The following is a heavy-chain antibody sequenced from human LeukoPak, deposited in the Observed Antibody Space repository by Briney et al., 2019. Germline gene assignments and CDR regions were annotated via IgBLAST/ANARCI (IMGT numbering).Heavy chain of an antibody. CDR3: ARNPRIKGFDI. CDR2: INHSGST. J-gene: IGHJ3*02. CDR1: GGSFSGYY. V-gene: IGHV4-34*01. Sequence: SETLSLTCAVYGGSFSGYYWSWIRQPPGKGLEWIGEINHSGSTNYNPSLKSRVTISVDTSKNQFSLKLSSVTAADTAVYYCARNPRIKGFDIWGQGTMVTVSS.